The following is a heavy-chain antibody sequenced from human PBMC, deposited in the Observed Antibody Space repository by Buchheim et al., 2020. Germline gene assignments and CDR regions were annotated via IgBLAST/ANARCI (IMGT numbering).Heavy chain of an antibody. D-gene: IGHD5-18*01. CDR2: IYHSGST. V-gene: IGHV4-30-2*01. CDR3: ASHRRIQLWLTGYYYYGMDV. J-gene: IGHJ6*02. Sequence: QLQLQESGSGLVKPSQTLSLTCAVSGGSISSGGYSWSWIRQPPGKGLEWIGYIYHSGSTYYNPSLKSRVTISVDRSKNQFSLKLSSVTAADTAVYYCASHRRIQLWLTGYYYYGMDVWGQGTT. CDR1: GGSISSGGYS.